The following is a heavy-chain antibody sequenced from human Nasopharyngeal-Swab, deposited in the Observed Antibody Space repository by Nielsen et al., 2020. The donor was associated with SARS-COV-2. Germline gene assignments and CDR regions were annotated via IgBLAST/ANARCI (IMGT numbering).Heavy chain of an antibody. V-gene: IGHV1-58*01. CDR3: AADRRYDFWSGYPAFDY. Sequence: SVKVSCKASGFTFTSSAVQWVRQARGQRLEWIGWIVVGSGNTNYAQKLQERVTITRDMSTSTAYMELSSLRSEDTAVYYCAADRRYDFWSGYPAFDYWGQGTLVTVSS. CDR2: IVVGSGNT. J-gene: IGHJ4*02. CDR1: GFTFTSSA. D-gene: IGHD3-3*01.